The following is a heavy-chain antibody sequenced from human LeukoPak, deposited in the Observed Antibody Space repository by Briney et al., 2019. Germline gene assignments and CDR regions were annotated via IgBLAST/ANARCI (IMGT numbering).Heavy chain of an antibody. CDR2: INHSGST. D-gene: IGHD4-23*01. CDR1: GGSFSGYY. CDR3: ARGRLDYGGKGDIDY. V-gene: IGHV4-34*01. Sequence: SETLSLTCAVYGGSFSGYYWSWIRQPPGKGLEWIGEINHSGSTSYNPSLKSRVTISVDTSKNQFSLKLSSVTAADTAVYYCARGRLDYGGKGDIDYWGQGTLVTVSS. J-gene: IGHJ4*02.